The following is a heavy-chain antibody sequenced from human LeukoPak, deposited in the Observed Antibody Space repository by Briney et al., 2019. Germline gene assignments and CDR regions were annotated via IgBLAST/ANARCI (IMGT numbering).Heavy chain of an antibody. J-gene: IGHJ4*02. CDR3: ARGWGFSDY. CDR1: GFTFSSYA. D-gene: IGHD3-16*01. CDR2: ISYDGSNI. V-gene: IGHV3-30*04. Sequence: GGSLRLSCAASGFTFSSYAMHWVRQAPGKGLEWVAVISYDGSNIYYADSVKGRFTISRDNSKNTLYLQMNSLRAEDTAVYYCARGWGFSDYWGQGTLVTVSS.